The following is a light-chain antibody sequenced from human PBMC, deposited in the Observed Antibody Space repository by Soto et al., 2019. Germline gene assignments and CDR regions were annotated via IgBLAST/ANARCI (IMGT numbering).Light chain of an antibody. J-gene: IGKJ1*01. V-gene: IGKV3-20*01. CDR1: QSVSNDF. Sequence: EIVLTQSPGILSLSPGERATLSCRASQSVSNDFLAWYQQKPGQAPRLLIYDASNRATGIPARFSGSGSGTDFTLTISRLEPEDFAVYYCQQYGSSPRTFGQGTKVDIK. CDR3: QQYGSSPRT. CDR2: DAS.